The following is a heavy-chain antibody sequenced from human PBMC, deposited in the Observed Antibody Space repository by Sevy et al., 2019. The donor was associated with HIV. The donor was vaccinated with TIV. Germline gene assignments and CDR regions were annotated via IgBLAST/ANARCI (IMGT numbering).Heavy chain of an antibody. CDR2: ISYDGSNK. CDR3: ARECPRYCSSTSCYSPWYFQH. V-gene: IGHV3-30-3*01. CDR1: GFTFSSYA. J-gene: IGHJ1*01. D-gene: IGHD2-2*02. Sequence: GGYLRLSCAASGFTFSSYAMHWVRQAPGKGLEWVAVISYDGSNKYYADSVKDRFTISRENSKNMRYLQMNSLRPEDTAVYYCARECPRYCSSTSCYSPWYFQHWGQGTLVTVSS.